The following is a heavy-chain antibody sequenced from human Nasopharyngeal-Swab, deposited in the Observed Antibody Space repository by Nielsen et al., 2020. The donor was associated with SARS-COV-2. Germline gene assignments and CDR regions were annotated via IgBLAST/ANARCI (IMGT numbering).Heavy chain of an antibody. Sequence: GGSLRLSCAASGFTFSSYSMNWVRQAPGKGLEWVSYISSSGTTIYYADSVKGRFTISRDNAKISLSLQMNSLRAEDTAVYYCARTSDVGGGSNGYPDYWGQGTLVTVSS. CDR1: GFTFSSYS. CDR3: ARTSDVGGGSNGYPDY. D-gene: IGHD3-22*01. CDR2: ISSSGTTI. J-gene: IGHJ4*02. V-gene: IGHV3-48*04.